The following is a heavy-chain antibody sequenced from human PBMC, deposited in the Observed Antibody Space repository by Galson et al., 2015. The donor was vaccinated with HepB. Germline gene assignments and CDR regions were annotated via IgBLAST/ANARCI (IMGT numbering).Heavy chain of an antibody. D-gene: IGHD3-22*01. J-gene: IGHJ4*02. CDR3: ARSPITMIVVVPSFDY. CDR1: GFTFSSYS. Sequence: SLRLSCAASGFTFSSYSMNWVRQAPGKGLEWVSYISSSSSTIYYADSVKGRFTISRDNAKNSLYLQMNSLRDEDTAVYYCARSPITMIVVVPSFDYWGQGTLVTVSS. V-gene: IGHV3-48*02. CDR2: ISSSSSTI.